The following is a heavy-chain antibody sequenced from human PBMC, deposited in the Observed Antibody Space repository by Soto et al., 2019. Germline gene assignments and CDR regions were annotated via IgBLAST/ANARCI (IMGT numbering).Heavy chain of an antibody. CDR3: ASWGFDAFDI. D-gene: IGHD7-27*01. CDR2: IIPIFGTA. J-gene: IGHJ3*02. Sequence: ASVKVSCKASGGTFSSYAISWVRQAPGQGLECMGGIIPIFGTANYAQKFKGRVTITADESTSTAYMELISLRSEDTAVYYCASWGFDAFDIWGQGTMVTVSS. V-gene: IGHV1-69*13. CDR1: GGTFSSYA.